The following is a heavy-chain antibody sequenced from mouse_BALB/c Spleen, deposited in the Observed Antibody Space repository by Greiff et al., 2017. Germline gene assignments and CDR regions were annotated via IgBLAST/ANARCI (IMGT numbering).Heavy chain of an antibody. CDR3: ARGYYGYEIAY. CDR1: GFNIKDTY. V-gene: IGHV14-3*02. D-gene: IGHD2-2*01. Sequence: EVQLQQSGAELVKPGASVKFSCTASGFNIKDTYMHWVKQRPEQGLEWIGRIDPANGNTKYDPKFQGKATITADTSSNTAYLQLSSLTSEDTAVYYCARGYYGYEIAYWGQGTLVTVSA. CDR2: IDPANGNT. J-gene: IGHJ3*01.